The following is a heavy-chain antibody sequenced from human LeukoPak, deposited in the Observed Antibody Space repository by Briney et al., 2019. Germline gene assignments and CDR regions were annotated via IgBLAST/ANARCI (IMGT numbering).Heavy chain of an antibody. CDR1: GFTFSSYE. CDR3: ARDCSTSCYAAEDFDY. Sequence: PGGSLRLSCAASGFTFSSYEMNWVRQAPGKGLEWVSYISSSGSTIYYADSVKGRFTISRDNAKNSLYLQMNNLRAEDTAVYYCARDCSTSCYAAEDFDYWGQGTLVTVSS. J-gene: IGHJ4*02. V-gene: IGHV3-48*03. D-gene: IGHD2-2*01. CDR2: ISSSGSTI.